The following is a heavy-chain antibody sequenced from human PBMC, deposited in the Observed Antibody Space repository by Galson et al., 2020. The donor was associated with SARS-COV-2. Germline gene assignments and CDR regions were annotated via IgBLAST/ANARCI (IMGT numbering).Heavy chain of an antibody. J-gene: IGHJ3*01. CDR1: GFTFSTYA. Sequence: GSLRLSCTASGFTFSTYAMHWVRQAPGKGLDWVAVIWYDGSNQYYADSVKGRFTVSRDNSKDTLYLQMNSLRAEDTAVYYCANSLRYCTNGVCYFDAFDVWGQGTMVTVSS. V-gene: IGHV3-33*06. CDR2: IWYDGSNQ. D-gene: IGHD2-8*01. CDR3: ANSLRYCTNGVCYFDAFDV.